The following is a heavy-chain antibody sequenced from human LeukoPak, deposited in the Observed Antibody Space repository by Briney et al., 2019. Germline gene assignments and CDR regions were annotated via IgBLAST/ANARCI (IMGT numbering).Heavy chain of an antibody. J-gene: IGHJ4*02. Sequence: PSETLSLTCTVSGGSISSTSYYWGWIRQPPGKGLEWIGSIYYSGSTYYNPSLKSRVTISVDTSKNQFSLKLSSVTAADTAVYYCAGHRAYDYVWGSYRPHYFDYWGQGTLVTVSS. D-gene: IGHD3-16*02. CDR1: GGSISSTSYY. V-gene: IGHV4-39*01. CDR2: IYYSGST. CDR3: AGHRAYDYVWGSYRPHYFDY.